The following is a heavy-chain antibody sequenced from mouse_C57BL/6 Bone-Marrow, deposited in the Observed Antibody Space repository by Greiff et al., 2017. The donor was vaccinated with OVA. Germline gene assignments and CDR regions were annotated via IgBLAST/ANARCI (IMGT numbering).Heavy chain of an antibody. Sequence: EVKLVESGGGLVKPGGSLKLSCAASGFTFSSYAMSWVRQTPEKRLEWVATISDGGSYTYYPDNVKGRFTISRANDKNNLYLQMSHLKSEDTAMYYCARDQAHDYASFAYWGQGTLVTVSA. CDR2: ISDGGSYT. CDR3: ARDQAHDYASFAY. D-gene: IGHD1-1*02. V-gene: IGHV5-4*01. J-gene: IGHJ3*01. CDR1: GFTFSSYA.